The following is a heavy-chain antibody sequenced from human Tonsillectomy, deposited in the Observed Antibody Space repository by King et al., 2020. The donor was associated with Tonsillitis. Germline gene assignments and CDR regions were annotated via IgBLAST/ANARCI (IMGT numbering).Heavy chain of an antibody. V-gene: IGHV4-34*01. J-gene: IGHJ5*02. D-gene: IGHD3-10*01. CDR1: GGSFSGYY. CDR2: INHSGST. Sequence: VQLQQWGAGLLKPSETLSLTCAVYGGSFSGYYWSWIRQPPGKGLEWIGEINHSGSTNYNPSLKSRVTISVDTSKNQFSLKLSSVTAADTAVYYCARYFGSDELDPWGQGTLVTVSS. CDR3: ARYFGSDELDP.